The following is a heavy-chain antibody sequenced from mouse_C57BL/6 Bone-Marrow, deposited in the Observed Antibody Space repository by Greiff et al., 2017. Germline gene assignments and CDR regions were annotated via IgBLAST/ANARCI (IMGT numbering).Heavy chain of an antibody. Sequence: VQLQQPGAELVRPGSSVKLSCKASGYTFTSYWMHWVKQRPIQGLEGIGNIDPSDSETHYNQKFKDKATLTVDKSSSTAYMQLSSLTSEDSAVYYCARELLLYSYYAMDYWGQGTSVTVSS. CDR2: IDPSDSET. CDR1: GYTFTSYW. D-gene: IGHD2-1*01. CDR3: ARELLLYSYYAMDY. V-gene: IGHV1-52*01. J-gene: IGHJ4*01.